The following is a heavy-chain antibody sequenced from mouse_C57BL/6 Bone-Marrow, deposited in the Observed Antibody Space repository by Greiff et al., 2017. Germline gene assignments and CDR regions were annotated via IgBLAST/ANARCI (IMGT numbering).Heavy chain of an antibody. Sequence: QVQLQQSGAELVRPGTSVKVSCKASGYAFTNYLIEWVKQRPGQGLEWIGVINPGSGGTNYNEKFKGKATLTADKSSSTAYMQLSSLTSEDSAVYFCARTDAGYYFDYWGQGTTRTVSS. CDR2: INPGSGGT. V-gene: IGHV1-54*01. J-gene: IGHJ2*01. CDR1: GYAFTNYL. CDR3: ARTDAGYYFDY.